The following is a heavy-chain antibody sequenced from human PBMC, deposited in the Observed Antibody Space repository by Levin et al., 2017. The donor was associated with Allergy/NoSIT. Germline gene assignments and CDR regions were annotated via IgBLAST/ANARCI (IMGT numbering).Heavy chain of an antibody. Sequence: QPGGSLRLSCAASGFTFGDYWMHWVRQAPGKGLVWVSRIKSDGRTASYGDSVKGRFTISKDDADNTLYLQMNSLRVDDTAVYYCVRVGVHRGDHVAFDMWGQGTEVTVSS. CDR3: VRVGVHRGDHVAFDM. CDR1: GFTFGDYW. D-gene: IGHD3-3*01. J-gene: IGHJ3*02. CDR2: IKSDGRTA. V-gene: IGHV3-74*01.